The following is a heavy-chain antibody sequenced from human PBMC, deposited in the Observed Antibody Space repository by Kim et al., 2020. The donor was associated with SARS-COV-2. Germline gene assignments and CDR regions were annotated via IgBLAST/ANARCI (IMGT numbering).Heavy chain of an antibody. CDR2: IYYSGST. J-gene: IGHJ6*02. CDR3: ARDHVSGYYHYGMDV. V-gene: IGHV4-59*01. Sequence: SETLSLTCTVSGGSISSYYWSWIRQPPGKGLEWIGYIYYSGSTNYNPSLKSRVTISVDTSKNQFSLKLSSVTAADTAVYYCARDHVSGYYHYGMDVWGQGTTVTVSS. CDR1: GGSISSYY.